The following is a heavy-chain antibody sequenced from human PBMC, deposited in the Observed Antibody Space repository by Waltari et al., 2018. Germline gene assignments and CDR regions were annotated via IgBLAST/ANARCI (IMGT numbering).Heavy chain of an antibody. CDR1: KFTLDSYG. Sequence: QVQLVQSGGGVVRHGESLRLSWVGSKFTLDSYGFHWVRQTPGRGLEWVATTSFDGRSKFYADSVNGRFTISRENSENTLSLFMTSLRPDDTAVYYCARDQADFWTARGAFDYWGQGSLVTVSS. D-gene: IGHD3-3*01. CDR3: ARDQADFWTARGAFDY. V-gene: IGHV3-30*03. J-gene: IGHJ4*02. CDR2: TSFDGRSK.